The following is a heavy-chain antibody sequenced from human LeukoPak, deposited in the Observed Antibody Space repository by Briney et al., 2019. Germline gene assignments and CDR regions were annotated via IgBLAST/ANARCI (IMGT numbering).Heavy chain of an antibody. D-gene: IGHD3-3*01. CDR1: GFTFDDYA. CDR3: AALRDFWSGYLEDAFDI. J-gene: IGHJ3*02. V-gene: IGHV3-9*01. CDR2: ISWNSGSI. Sequence: GGSLGLSCAASGFTFDDYAMHWVRQAPGKGLEWVSGISWNSGSISYANSVKGRFTISRDNAKNSLYLQMNSLRAEDTALYYCAALRDFWSGYLEDAFDIRGQGTMVTVSS.